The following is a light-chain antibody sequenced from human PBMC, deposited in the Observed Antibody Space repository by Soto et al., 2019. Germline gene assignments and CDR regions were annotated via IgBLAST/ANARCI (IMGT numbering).Light chain of an antibody. CDR1: SSNIGKDT. V-gene: IGLV1-44*01. CDR2: NDD. Sequence: QSVLTQPPSASGTPGQRVTISCSGSSSNIGKDTVNWYQQLPGTAPKLLMFNDDKRPSGVPDRFSGSRSGTSASLAISGLQSDDEAVYFCSTWDDSLNGWVFGGGTKLTVL. CDR3: STWDDSLNGWV. J-gene: IGLJ3*02.